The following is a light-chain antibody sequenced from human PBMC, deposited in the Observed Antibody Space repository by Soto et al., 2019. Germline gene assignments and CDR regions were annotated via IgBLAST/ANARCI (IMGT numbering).Light chain of an antibody. Sequence: QSALTQPASVSGSPGQSITISCTGTSSDIGGYNYVSWYQQHPGKVPKPMIYDVTNRPSGVSNRFSGSKSGDTASLTISDLQAEDEADYYCSSYATSSPYVFGTGTKLTVL. CDR1: SSDIGGYNY. J-gene: IGLJ1*01. V-gene: IGLV2-14*01. CDR2: DVT. CDR3: SSYATSSPYV.